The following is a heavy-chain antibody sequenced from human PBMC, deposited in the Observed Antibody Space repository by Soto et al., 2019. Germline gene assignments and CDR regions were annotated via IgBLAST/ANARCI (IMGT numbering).Heavy chain of an antibody. V-gene: IGHV4-39*01. CDR3: ATGTIGTFDS. J-gene: IGHJ4*02. D-gene: IGHD1-1*01. CDR2: LYYTGST. Sequence: PSETLSLTCAVSGGSISSSSYHWGWIRQPPGRGPEWIGHLYYTGSTYYTPSLKSRVNMSVDTSKNQFSLTLNSVSAADTAVYYCATGTIGTFDSWGQGILVTVSS. CDR1: GGSISSSSYH.